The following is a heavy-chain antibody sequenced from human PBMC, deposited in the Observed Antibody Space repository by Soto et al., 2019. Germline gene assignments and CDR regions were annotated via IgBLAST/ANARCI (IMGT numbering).Heavy chain of an antibody. CDR1: GTTFGTFG. CDR3: TRWDVFADV. V-gene: IGHV3-20*04. D-gene: IGHD1-26*01. J-gene: IGHJ6*02. CDR2: IDAHSGKI. Sequence: GGSLRLSCEASGTTFGTFGTTWVRQTPGRGLEWVSGIDAHSGKIFYRDSVRGRFIISRDNAKRTLHLQMNSLRDEDTAIYYCTRWDVFADVWGQGATVTVSS.